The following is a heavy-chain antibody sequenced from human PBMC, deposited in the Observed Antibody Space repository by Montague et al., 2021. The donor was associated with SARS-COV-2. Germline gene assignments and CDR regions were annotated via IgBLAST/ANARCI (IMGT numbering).Heavy chain of an antibody. CDR1: GVSVADYY. V-gene: IGHV4-59*08. CDR3: LRHPHYDGSNGPPDF. CDR2: VLYNKGT. D-gene: IGHD3-10*01. Sequence: SETLSLTCTVSGVSVADYYWSWNRQPPGTGLELVGDVLYNKGTNFNSTLTSRVAISVDTSKNKFSLRLTSVTAADTTFYYCLRHPHYDGSNGPPDFWDQGTLVTVS. J-gene: IGHJ4*02.